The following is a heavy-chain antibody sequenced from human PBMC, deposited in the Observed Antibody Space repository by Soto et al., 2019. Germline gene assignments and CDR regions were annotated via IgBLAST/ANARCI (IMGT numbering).Heavy chain of an antibody. Sequence: PSETLSLTCAVYGGSFSGYYWSWIRQPPGKGLEWIGEINHSGSTNYNPSLKSRVTISVDTSKNQFSLKLSSVTAADTAVYYCAASAIDSSSSEGVDYWGQGTLVTVSS. CDR2: INHSGST. J-gene: IGHJ4*02. CDR3: AASAIDSSSSEGVDY. D-gene: IGHD6-6*01. V-gene: IGHV4-34*01. CDR1: GGSFSGYY.